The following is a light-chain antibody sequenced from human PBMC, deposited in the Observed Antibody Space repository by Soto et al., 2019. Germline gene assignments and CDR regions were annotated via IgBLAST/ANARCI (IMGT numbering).Light chain of an antibody. J-gene: IGLJ2*01. CDR3: SSYTSSSTLV. Sequence: QSALTQPASVSGSPGQSITISCTGTSSDVGGYNYVSWYQHHPGKAPKLMIYEVSNRPSGVSNRFSGSKSGNTASLTISGLQAEDEADYYCSSYTSSSTLVFGGGTNLTVL. CDR1: SSDVGGYNY. CDR2: EVS. V-gene: IGLV2-14*01.